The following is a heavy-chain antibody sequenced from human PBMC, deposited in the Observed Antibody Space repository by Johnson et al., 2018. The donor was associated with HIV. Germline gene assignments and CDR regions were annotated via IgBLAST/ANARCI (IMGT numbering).Heavy chain of an antibody. CDR1: GFTVSSNY. CDR3: ARSGDSIGSFWAGGAFDI. J-gene: IGHJ3*02. CDR2: IYSGGST. D-gene: IGHD3/OR15-3a*01. V-gene: IGHV3-66*01. Sequence: EVQLVESGGGLVQPGGSLRLSCAASGFTVSSNYMSWVRQAPGKGLEWVSVIYSGGSTYYADTVKGRFTISRDNSKNKLYLQMNSLRAEETAVYYCARSGDSIGSFWAGGAFDIWGQGTMVTVSS.